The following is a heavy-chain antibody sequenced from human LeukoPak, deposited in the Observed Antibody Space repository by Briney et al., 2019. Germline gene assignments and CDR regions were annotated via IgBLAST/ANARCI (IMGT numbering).Heavy chain of an antibody. D-gene: IGHD6-19*01. V-gene: IGHV3-74*01. Sequence: RPGGSLRLSCATSDFTFSSHWMHWVRQAPGKGLVWVSRIISDGSSISYADSVKGRFTISRDNAKNTLYLQMNSLRAEDTAVYYCARGHVAGSDRHWDYWGQGALVTVSS. CDR3: ARGHVAGSDRHWDY. CDR2: IISDGSSI. CDR1: DFTFSSHW. J-gene: IGHJ4*02.